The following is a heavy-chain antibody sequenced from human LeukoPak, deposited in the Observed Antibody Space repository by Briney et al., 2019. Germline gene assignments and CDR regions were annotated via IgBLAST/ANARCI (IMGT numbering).Heavy chain of an antibody. CDR1: GFSFTSFW. D-gene: IGHD2-2*02. Sequence: GESLKISCKTSGFSFTSFWIGWVRQMPGKGLEWMGLIYPGDSDTKYSPSFRGQVTISADKSISTAYLQWSSLKASDTAMYYCARGGGYCSSTSCHIDLLYFQHWGQGTLVTVSS. CDR3: ARGGGYCSSTSCHIDLLYFQH. CDR2: IYPGDSDT. V-gene: IGHV5-51*01. J-gene: IGHJ1*01.